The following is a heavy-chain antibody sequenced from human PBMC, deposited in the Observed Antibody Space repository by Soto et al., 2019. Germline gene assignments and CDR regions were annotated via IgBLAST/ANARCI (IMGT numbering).Heavy chain of an antibody. CDR2: IYYSGTA. D-gene: IGHD4-17*01. CDR1: GDSVTSGSCY. V-gene: IGHV4-61*01. Sequence: QVQLQESGPGLVRPSETLSLTCTVSGDSVTSGSCYWSWIRQPPGKTLEWIGYIYYSGTANYNPSLGSRYTIALDKANNQFSLKQTSVTAADTAVYFCARDCRYGGTTAIDYWGQGALVTVSS. CDR3: ARDCRYGGTTAIDY. J-gene: IGHJ4*02.